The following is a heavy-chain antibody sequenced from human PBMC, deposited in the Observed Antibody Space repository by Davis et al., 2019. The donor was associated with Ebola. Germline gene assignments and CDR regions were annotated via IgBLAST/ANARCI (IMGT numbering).Heavy chain of an antibody. J-gene: IGHJ4*02. V-gene: IGHV3-33*06. CDR1: GYTFTSYY. D-gene: IGHD5-12*01. CDR3: AKSLHDGYDYGAFDQ. CDR2: IWFDAHKT. Sequence: SCKASGYTFTSYYMHWVRQAPGKGLEWMAVIWFDAHKTKYATFVEGRFTISRDDSKDTVYLQMNSLRAEDTAIVYCAKSLHDGYDYGAFDQWGQGTLVTVSS.